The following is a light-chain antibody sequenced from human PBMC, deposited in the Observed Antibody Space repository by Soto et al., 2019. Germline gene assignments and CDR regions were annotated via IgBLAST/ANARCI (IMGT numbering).Light chain of an antibody. Sequence: QSALTQPPSASGSPGQSVTISCTGTSSDVGAYDLVSWFQRHPGKAPKLIIYDVSKRQSGVPDRFSASKSGNTASLTVSGLRAEDEADYYCSSFAGSNNFVVFGGGTQLTVL. CDR3: SSFAGSNNFVV. CDR1: SSDVGAYDL. V-gene: IGLV2-8*01. CDR2: DVS. J-gene: IGLJ2*01.